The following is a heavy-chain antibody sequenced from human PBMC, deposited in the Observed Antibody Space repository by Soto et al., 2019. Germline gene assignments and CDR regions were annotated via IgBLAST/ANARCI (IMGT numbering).Heavy chain of an antibody. CDR3: ARLLDDSRGYYYFHY. V-gene: IGHV4-38-2*01. Sequence: PSENLSLTCAVSGYSISSGYYWGWLRQPPGQGLEWLGSIFHSGTTYDNPSLKSRVTISVDMSKNQFSLKLTSVTAADTAVYYCARLLDDSRGYYYFHYWGPATLVTVSS. CDR2: IFHSGTT. D-gene: IGHD3-22*01. CDR1: GYSISSGYY. J-gene: IGHJ4*02.